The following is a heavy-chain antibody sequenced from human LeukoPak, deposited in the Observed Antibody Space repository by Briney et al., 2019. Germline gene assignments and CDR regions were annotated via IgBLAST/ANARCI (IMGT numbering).Heavy chain of an antibody. D-gene: IGHD2-15*01. V-gene: IGHV1-2*02. CDR3: AREVVVVAGTDY. CDR2: INPNSGGT. Sequence: GASVKVSCKASGYTFTGYYMHWVRQAPGQGLEWMGWINPNSGGTNYAQKFQGRVTMTRDTSISTAYMELSRLGSDDTAVYYCAREVVVVAGTDYWGQGTLVTVSS. CDR1: GYTFTGYY. J-gene: IGHJ4*02.